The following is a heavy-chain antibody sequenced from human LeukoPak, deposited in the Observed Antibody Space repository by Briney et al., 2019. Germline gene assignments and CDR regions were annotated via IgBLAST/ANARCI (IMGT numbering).Heavy chain of an antibody. CDR3: ARHANYYGSGSYLNWFDL. Sequence: PSWTLSLTCTDSGGSVSRFHWGWIRQSPGKGLEWIGYIFYSGSTHYNAFLKSRVTISLDTSENQFSLELSSVTAADTAVYCCARHANYYGSGSYLNWFDLWGQGTRVTVSS. V-gene: IGHV4-59*08. CDR1: GGSVSRFH. J-gene: IGHJ5*02. D-gene: IGHD3-10*01. CDR2: IFYSGST.